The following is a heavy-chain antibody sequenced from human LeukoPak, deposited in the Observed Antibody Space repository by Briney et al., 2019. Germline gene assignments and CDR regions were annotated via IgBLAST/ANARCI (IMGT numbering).Heavy chain of an antibody. J-gene: IGHJ4*02. CDR2: ISSSSSYI. D-gene: IGHD1-26*01. CDR1: GFSFSSYS. V-gene: IGHV3-21*01. CDR3: TTDHVGATVEFDS. Sequence: PGGSLRLSCAASGFSFSSYSMNWVRLAPGKGLEWVSSISSSSSYIYYADSVKGRFTISRDNAKNSLYLQMDSLRAEDTAIYYCTTDHVGATVEFDSWGQGTLVTVSS.